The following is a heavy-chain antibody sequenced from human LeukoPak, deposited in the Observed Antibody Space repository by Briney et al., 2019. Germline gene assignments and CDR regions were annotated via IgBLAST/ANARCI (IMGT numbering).Heavy chain of an antibody. CDR3: ATDTSSPYQTGYYYMDV. CDR2: VDPEDGET. V-gene: IGHV1-69-2*01. CDR1: GYTFTDYY. D-gene: IGHD2-2*01. J-gene: IGHJ6*03. Sequence: ASVKISCKASGYTFTDYYMHWVQQAPGKGLEWMGRVDPEDGETIYAEKFQGRVTITADTSTDTAYMELSSLRSEDTAVYYCATDTSSPYQTGYYYMDVWGKGTTVTVSS.